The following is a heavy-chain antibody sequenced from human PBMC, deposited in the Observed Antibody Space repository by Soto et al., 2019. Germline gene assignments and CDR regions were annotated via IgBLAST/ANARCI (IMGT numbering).Heavy chain of an antibody. CDR3: VRAAGYSGNDYVYYYGMDV. D-gene: IGHD5-12*01. CDR1: GFTFSRYG. Sequence: LILSCPASGFTFSRYGMHWVRQAPGKGMEWVALVWYDGGNKYYADSVKGRFTISRDNSKNTLYLQMNSLRDEDTAVYYCVRAAGYSGNDYVYYYGMDVWGQGTTVTVSS. CDR2: VWYDGGNK. J-gene: IGHJ6*02. V-gene: IGHV3-33*01.